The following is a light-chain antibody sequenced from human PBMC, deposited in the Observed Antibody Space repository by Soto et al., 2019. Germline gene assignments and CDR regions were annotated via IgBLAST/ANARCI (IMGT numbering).Light chain of an antibody. Sequence: QSALTQPASVSGSPGQSITISCTGTSSDVGGYNYVSWYQQHPGKAPKLIIYEVNNRPSGVSNRFSGSKSGNTASLTISGLQAEDEADYYCSSYTTSSTLVILGGGTKLTVL. CDR3: SSYTTSSTLVI. CDR2: EVN. CDR1: SSDVGGYNY. V-gene: IGLV2-14*01. J-gene: IGLJ2*01.